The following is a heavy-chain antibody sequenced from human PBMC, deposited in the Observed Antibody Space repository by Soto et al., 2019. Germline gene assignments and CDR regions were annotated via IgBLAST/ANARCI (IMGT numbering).Heavy chain of an antibody. Sequence: QVQLQESGPGLVKPSETLSLTCAVSGGSISGYYWSWIRQPPGKRLEWIGYIYYSGYTSYNPSLKSRVTISVDRSKNQFSLELRSVTASDTAVYYCAGDSVGSGYDWGQGTLVTVSS. V-gene: IGHV4-59*01. CDR3: AGDSVGSGYD. J-gene: IGHJ4*02. D-gene: IGHD5-12*01. CDR1: GGSISGYY. CDR2: IYYSGYT.